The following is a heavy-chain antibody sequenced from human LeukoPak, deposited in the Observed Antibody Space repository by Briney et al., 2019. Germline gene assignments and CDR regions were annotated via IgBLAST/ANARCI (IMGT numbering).Heavy chain of an antibody. V-gene: IGHV4-34*09. CDR3: ARDRVSMDV. D-gene: IGHD3-10*01. J-gene: IGHJ6*02. CDR1: GGSFSGYY. CDR2: ISNSGST. Sequence: SETLSLTCAVYGGSFSGYYWSWLRQHPGKGLEWIGYISNSGSTNYNPSLKSRVTISVDTSKNQFSLKLSSVTAADTAVYYCARDRVSMDVWGQGTTVTVSS.